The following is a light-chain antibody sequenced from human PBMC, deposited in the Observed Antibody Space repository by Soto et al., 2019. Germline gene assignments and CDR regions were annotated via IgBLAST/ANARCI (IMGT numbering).Light chain of an antibody. CDR1: QSVSSNY. J-gene: IGKJ1*01. Sequence: EIVLTQSPGTLSLSPGEGATLSCRASQSVSSNYLAWYQQKPGQAPRLHIYGASSRATGIPDRFSGRGSGTEFTLTITSLQPDDFATYYCQQYKRYSKTFGQGTKVDI. CDR2: GAS. V-gene: IGKV3-20*01. CDR3: QQYKRYSKT.